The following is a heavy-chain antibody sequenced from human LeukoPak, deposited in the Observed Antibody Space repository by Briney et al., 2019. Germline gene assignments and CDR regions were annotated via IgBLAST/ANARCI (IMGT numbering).Heavy chain of an antibody. D-gene: IGHD6-13*01. Sequence: GGSLRLSCAASEFNFSNYAMTWVRQAPGKGLEWVSIISGSGGYTDYADSVKGRFTISRDNAKNTLYLQMNSLRAEDTAVYYCARASSSWANFDYWGQGTLVTVSS. CDR2: ISGSGGYT. CDR1: EFNFSNYA. J-gene: IGHJ4*02. V-gene: IGHV3-23*01. CDR3: ARASSSWANFDY.